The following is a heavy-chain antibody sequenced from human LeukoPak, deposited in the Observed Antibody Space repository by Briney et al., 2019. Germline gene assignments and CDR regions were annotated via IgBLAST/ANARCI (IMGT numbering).Heavy chain of an antibody. V-gene: IGHV1-69*06. CDR1: GGTFSSYA. Sequence: SVKVSCKASGGTFSSYAISWVRQAPGQGLEWMGRIIPIFGTANYAQKFQGRVTITADKSTSTAYMELSSLRSEDTAVYYCARARVLGGSYGRFDYWGQGTLVTVSS. CDR2: IIPIFGTA. D-gene: IGHD5-18*01. J-gene: IGHJ4*02. CDR3: ARARVLGGSYGRFDY.